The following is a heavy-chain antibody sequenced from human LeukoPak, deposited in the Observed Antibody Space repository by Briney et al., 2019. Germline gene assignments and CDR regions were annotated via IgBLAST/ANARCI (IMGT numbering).Heavy chain of an antibody. D-gene: IGHD3-22*01. J-gene: IGHJ3*02. CDR2: ISSSGSTI. CDR1: GFTFSDYY. Sequence: GGSLRLSCAASGFTFSDYYMSWIRQAPGKGLEWVSYISSSGSTIYYADSVKGRFTISRDNAKNSLYLQMNSPRAEDTAVYYCATNDSSGWDAFDIWGQGTMVTVSS. V-gene: IGHV3-11*04. CDR3: ATNDSSGWDAFDI.